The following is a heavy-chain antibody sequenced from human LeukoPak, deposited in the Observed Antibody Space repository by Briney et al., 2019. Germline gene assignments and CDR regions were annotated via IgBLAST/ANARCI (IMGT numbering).Heavy chain of an antibody. CDR3: AREDYETSTEMAHGLGSNRGIDY. CDR2: IIPIFGIA. V-gene: IGHV1-69*04. J-gene: IGHJ4*02. Sequence: SVKVSCKASGGTFSSYAISWVRQAPGQGLEWMGRIIPIFGIANYAQKFQGRVTITADKPTSTAYMELSSLRSEDTAVYYCAREDYETSTEMAHGLGSNRGIDYWGQGTLVTVSS. CDR1: GGTFSSYA. D-gene: IGHD5-24*01.